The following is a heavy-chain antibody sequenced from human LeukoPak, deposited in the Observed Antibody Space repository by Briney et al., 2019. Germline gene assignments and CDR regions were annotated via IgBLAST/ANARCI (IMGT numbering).Heavy chain of an antibody. Sequence: KPSETLSLTCAVYGGSFSGYYRSWIRQPPGKGLEWIGEINHSGSTNYNPSLKSRVTISVDTSKNQFSLKLSPVTAADTAVYYCARDSPVAYWGQGTLVTVSS. J-gene: IGHJ4*02. CDR3: ARDSPVAY. D-gene: IGHD6-19*01. CDR2: INHSGST. CDR1: GGSFSGYY. V-gene: IGHV4-34*01.